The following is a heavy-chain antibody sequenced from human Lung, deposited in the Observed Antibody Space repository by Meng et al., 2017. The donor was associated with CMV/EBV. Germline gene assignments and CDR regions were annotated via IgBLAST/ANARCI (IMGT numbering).Heavy chain of an antibody. CDR2: INTDAKER. CDR3: ARDRDWELFDY. Sequence: VWSGGGLSQPGGALRLSCAVSGFTFSDYNIHWVRQAPGKGLVWVSRINTDAKERTYEDSVKGRFSITRDNAKNTVFLQMNSLRAEDTAIYYCARDRDWELFDYWGQGILVTVSS. CDR1: GFTFSDYN. V-gene: IGHV3-74*03. D-gene: IGHD3-10*01. J-gene: IGHJ4*02.